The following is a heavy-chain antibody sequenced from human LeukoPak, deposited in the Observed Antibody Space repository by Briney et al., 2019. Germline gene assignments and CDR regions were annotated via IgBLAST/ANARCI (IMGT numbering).Heavy chain of an antibody. D-gene: IGHD1-1*01. J-gene: IGHJ3*01. V-gene: IGHV3-74*01. CDR1: AFTLSRHW. Sequence: GGSLRLSCAASAFTLSRHWMHWVSQAQGKGLVWVSRLNTDGRITYYADSVKGGLTISRDSAKNTFYLQLDSLRAEDTAVYYCARGSNNWNDEHAFDFWGQGTMVTVSS. CDR2: LNTDGRIT. CDR3: ARGSNNWNDEHAFDF.